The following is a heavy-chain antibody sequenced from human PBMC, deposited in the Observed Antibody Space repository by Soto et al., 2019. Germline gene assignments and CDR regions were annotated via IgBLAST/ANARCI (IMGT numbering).Heavy chain of an antibody. CDR3: ARVALSGGGWLDP. CDR2: INPRSGDT. V-gene: IGHV1-46*01. D-gene: IGHD1-26*01. Sequence: QVQLVQSGAEVKKPGASVNVSCKASGNTFTRFYIHWVRQAPGQGLEWMGIINPRSGDTTNAEKFQGRITVTRDTSTSTVYMELTSLRYEDTAIYYCARVALSGGGWLDPWGQGTLVTVSS. CDR1: GNTFTRFY. J-gene: IGHJ5*02.